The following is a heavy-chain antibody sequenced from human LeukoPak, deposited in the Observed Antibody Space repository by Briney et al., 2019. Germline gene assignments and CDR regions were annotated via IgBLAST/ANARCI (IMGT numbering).Heavy chain of an antibody. CDR1: GGSFSYYY. J-gene: IGHJ5*02. D-gene: IGHD3-9*01. CDR3: AIRKYYDILTGYRKIPTSGFDP. CDR2: INHSGST. V-gene: IGHV4-34*01. Sequence: SETLSLTCAVYGGSFSYYYWSWIRQPPGKTLEWIGEINHSGSTNYNPSLKSRVTISVDTSKNQFSLKLSSVTAADTAVYYCAIRKYYDILTGYRKIPTSGFDPWGQGTLVTVSS.